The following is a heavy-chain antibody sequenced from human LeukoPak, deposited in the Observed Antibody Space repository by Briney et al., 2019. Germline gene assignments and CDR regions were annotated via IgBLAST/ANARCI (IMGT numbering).Heavy chain of an antibody. CDR1: GGSISSSSYY. CDR2: IYYSGST. D-gene: IGHD3-10*01. CDR3: ARFSGFL. V-gene: IGHV4-39*01. Sequence: PSETVSLTCTVSGGSISSSSYYWGWFRQPPGKGLEWIGSIYYSGSTYYNPSLKSRVTISVDTSKNQFSLKLSSVTAADTAVYYCARFSGFLWGRGTLVTVSS. J-gene: IGHJ2*01.